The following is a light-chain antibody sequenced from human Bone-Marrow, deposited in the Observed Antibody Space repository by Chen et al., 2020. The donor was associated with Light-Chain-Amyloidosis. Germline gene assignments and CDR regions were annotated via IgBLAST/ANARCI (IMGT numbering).Light chain of an antibody. V-gene: IGLV3-21*02. Sequence: SYVLTQPSSVSVASGQTATIACGGNNIGSTSVHWYQQTPGQAPLLVVYDDSDRPSWIPERLSGSNSGNTATLTISRVEAGDEADYYCQVWDRSSDRPVFGGGTKLTVL. CDR3: QVWDRSSDRPV. J-gene: IGLJ3*02. CDR1: NIGSTS. CDR2: DDS.